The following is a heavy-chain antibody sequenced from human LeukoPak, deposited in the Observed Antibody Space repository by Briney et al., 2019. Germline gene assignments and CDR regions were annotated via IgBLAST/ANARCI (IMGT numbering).Heavy chain of an antibody. J-gene: IGHJ5*02. CDR2: ISGSVGST. Sequence: GGSLRLSCAASGFTFRNYAMSWVRQAPGKGLEWVSTISGSVGSTYYADSVKGRFTISRDNFKNTLYLQMNSLRAEDTAVYFCAKDATRATVVVTAVFNWFDPWGQGTLVTVSS. CDR1: GFTFRNYA. D-gene: IGHD2-21*02. CDR3: AKDATRATVVVTAVFNWFDP. V-gene: IGHV3-23*01.